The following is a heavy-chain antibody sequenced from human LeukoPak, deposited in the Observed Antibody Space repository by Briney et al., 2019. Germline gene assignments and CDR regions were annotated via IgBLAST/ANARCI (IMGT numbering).Heavy chain of an antibody. CDR1: GFTSSDYY. J-gene: IGHJ4*02. CDR2: ISSSGSTI. CDR3: ARDGFTMVRGVMDF. D-gene: IGHD3-10*01. Sequence: GGSLRLSCAASGFTSSDYYMSWIRQAPGKGLEWVSYISSSGSTIYYADSVKGRFTISRDNAKNSLYLQMNSLRAEDTAVYYCARDGFTMVRGVMDFWGQGTLVTVSS. V-gene: IGHV3-11*01.